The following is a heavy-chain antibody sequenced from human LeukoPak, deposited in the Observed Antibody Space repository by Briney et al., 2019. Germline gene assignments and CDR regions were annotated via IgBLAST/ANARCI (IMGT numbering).Heavy chain of an antibody. V-gene: IGHV1-46*01. CDR3: ARGELSFDH. J-gene: IGHJ4*02. D-gene: IGHD1-1*01. Sequence: GASVKVSCKASGYTFTSYYLHWVRQAPGQGLELMGIINPGGGTTSYTQMGMINPSGGSATYAQKFQGRVTMTRDTSTSTVYMELSSLRSEDTAVYYCARGELSFDHWGQGTLVTVSS. CDR1: GYTFTSYY. CDR2: INPGGGTTSYTQMGMINPSGGSA.